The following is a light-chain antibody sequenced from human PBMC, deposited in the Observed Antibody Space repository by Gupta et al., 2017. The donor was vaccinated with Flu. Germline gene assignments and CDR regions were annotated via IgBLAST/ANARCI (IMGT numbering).Light chain of an antibody. J-gene: IGLJ1*01. CDR3: QAWDSTTGV. V-gene: IGLV3-1*01. Sequence: SYALTQPPSVSVSPGQTASITCSGDNLGDKYACWYQQKPGQSPLLVIYKDTKRPSGIPERFSGSNSGNTATLTISGTQAMDEADYYCQAWDSTTGVFGTGTKVTVL. CDR1: NLGDKY. CDR2: KDT.